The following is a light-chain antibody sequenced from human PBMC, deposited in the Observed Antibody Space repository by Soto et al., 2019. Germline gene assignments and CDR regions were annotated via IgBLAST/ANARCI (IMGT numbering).Light chain of an antibody. CDR3: QQYGSAPST. Sequence: EIVLMQSPGTLSLSPGERATLSCRASQSVSSNYLAWYQQKPGQAPRLLIYGASSRATGIPDTFSGSGSGTDFTLTISRLEREDFAVYYCQQYGSAPSTFGGGTKVEIK. J-gene: IGKJ4*01. CDR2: GAS. CDR1: QSVSSNY. V-gene: IGKV3-20*01.